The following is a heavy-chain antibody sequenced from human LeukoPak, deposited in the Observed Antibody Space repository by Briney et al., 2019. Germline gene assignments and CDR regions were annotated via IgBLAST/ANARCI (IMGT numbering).Heavy chain of an antibody. V-gene: IGHV3-15*01. J-gene: IGHJ3*02. CDR2: IKSKTDGGTT. CDR1: GFTFINAW. D-gene: IGHD3-10*01. Sequence: GGSLRLSCAASGFTFINAWMNWVRQAPGKGLEWVGRIKSKTDGGTTDYAAPVKGRFTISRDNSKNTLYLQMNSLRAEDTAVYYCAKVLIWTYGSGNYYKGAFDIWGQGTMVTVFS. CDR3: AKVLIWTYGSGNYYKGAFDI.